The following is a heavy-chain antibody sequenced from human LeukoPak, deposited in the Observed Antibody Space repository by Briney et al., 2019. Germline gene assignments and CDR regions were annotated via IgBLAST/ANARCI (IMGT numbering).Heavy chain of an antibody. J-gene: IGHJ2*01. CDR2: INAGNGNT. Sequence: RASVKVSCKASGYTFTSYAMHWVRQAPGQRLEWMGWINAGNGNTKYSQEFQGRVTITADESTSTAYMELSSLRSEDTAVYYCARSRNYGSGSYYPPYWYFDLWGRGTLVTVSS. CDR1: GYTFTSYA. V-gene: IGHV1-3*03. D-gene: IGHD3-10*01. CDR3: ARSRNYGSGSYYPPYWYFDL.